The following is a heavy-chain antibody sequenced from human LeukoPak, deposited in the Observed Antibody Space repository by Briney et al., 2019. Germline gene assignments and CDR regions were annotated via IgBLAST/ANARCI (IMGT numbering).Heavy chain of an antibody. J-gene: IGHJ4*02. CDR1: GYSFTGYY. CDR3: ARDSSPVRQGGYGLGFWDY. D-gene: IGHD5-12*01. CDR2: INPNTGGT. Sequence: GASVKVSCKGSGYSFTGYYMHWVRQAPGQGLEWMGWINPNTGGTNYAQRFQGRVTMTRDTSISTAYMELSGLRSDDTAVYYCARDSSPVRQGGYGLGFWDYWGQGTLVTVSS. V-gene: IGHV1-2*02.